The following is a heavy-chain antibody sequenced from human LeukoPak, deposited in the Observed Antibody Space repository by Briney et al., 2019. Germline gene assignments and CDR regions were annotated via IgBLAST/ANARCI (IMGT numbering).Heavy chain of an antibody. D-gene: IGHD6-19*01. Sequence: PGGSLRLSCVASGFTFTGHSMHWVRQAPGKGLEWVAVVADEEKTIFYADSVKGRFTISRDNSKNTLYLQMNSLRAEDTAVYYCAKDTPPYSSGWYPFDYWGQGTLVTVSS. V-gene: IGHV3-30*04. J-gene: IGHJ4*02. CDR1: GFTFTGHS. CDR2: VADEEKTI. CDR3: AKDTPPYSSGWYPFDY.